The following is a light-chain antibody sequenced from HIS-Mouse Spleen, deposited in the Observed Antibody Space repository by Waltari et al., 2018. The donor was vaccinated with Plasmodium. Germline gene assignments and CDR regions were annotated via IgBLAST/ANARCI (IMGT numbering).Light chain of an antibody. J-gene: IGKJ3*01. CDR2: GAS. CDR1: QSVSSN. CDR3: QQYNNWSFT. Sequence: EVVMTQYPATQSVSPGSSATLSCRANQSVSSNLAWYQQNPGQAPRLLIYGASTRATGIPARFSGSGSGTEFTLTISSLQSEDFAVYYCQQYNNWSFTFGPGTKVDIK. V-gene: IGKV3-15*01.